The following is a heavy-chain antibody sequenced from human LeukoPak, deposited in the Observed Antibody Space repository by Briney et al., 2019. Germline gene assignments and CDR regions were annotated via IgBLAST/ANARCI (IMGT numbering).Heavy chain of an antibody. D-gene: IGHD2-2*01. Sequence: SETLSLTCSVSGVPIGSRSYYWGWIRQPPGKGLEWIGSMYFTGTTYYNPSLKSRVTMSVHTPENHLSLKLTSVTAADTAVYYCARQGYCSGTSCYAGGDWFDPWGQGTLVTVSS. V-gene: IGHV4-39*02. J-gene: IGHJ5*02. CDR3: ARQGYCSGTSCYAGGDWFDP. CDR2: MYFTGTT. CDR1: GVPIGSRSYY.